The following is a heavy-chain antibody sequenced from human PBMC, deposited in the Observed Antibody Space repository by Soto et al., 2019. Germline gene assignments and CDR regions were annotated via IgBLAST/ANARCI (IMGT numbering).Heavy chain of an antibody. D-gene: IGHD3-16*01. CDR1: GDTFTGYY. Sequence: EASVKVSCKSSGDTFTGYYMHWVRQAPGQGLEWMGWINPNSGGTNYAQKFQGWVTMTRDTSISTAYMELSRLRSDDTAVYYCARVVPSRGFRFDPWGQGTLVTVSS. CDR3: ARVVPSRGFRFDP. J-gene: IGHJ5*02. V-gene: IGHV1-2*04. CDR2: INPNSGGT.